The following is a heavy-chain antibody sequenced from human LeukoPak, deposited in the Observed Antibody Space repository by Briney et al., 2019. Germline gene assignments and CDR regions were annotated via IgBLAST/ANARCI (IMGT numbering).Heavy chain of an antibody. CDR2: IIPMFGTT. V-gene: IGHV1-69*06. Sequence: SVKVSCKASGGTLRSYAMSWVRQARGQGLEWMGGIIPMFGTTHYAQKFQGRVTIGADTSTNTAYVEVRGLRSEDTAVYYCARATAKGNYYHGMDVWGKGTTVSVSS. J-gene: IGHJ6*04. CDR1: GGTLRSYA. D-gene: IGHD2-21*02. CDR3: ARATAKGNYYHGMDV.